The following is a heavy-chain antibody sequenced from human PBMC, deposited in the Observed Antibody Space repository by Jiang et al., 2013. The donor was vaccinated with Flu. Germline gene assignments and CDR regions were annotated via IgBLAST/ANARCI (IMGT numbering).Heavy chain of an antibody. CDR2: IWYDGRTK. CDR1: GFSFSYSG. J-gene: IGHJ6*02. CDR3: AKDRHTSYYYNYYGMDV. V-gene: IGHV3-33*06. D-gene: IGHD2/OR15-2a*01. Sequence: VQPGRSLRLSCAASGFSFSYSGMHWVRQAPGKGLEWVAVIWYDGRTKFYIDSVKGRFTISRDNSKNTLYLQMNSLRAEDTAVYYCAKDRHTSYYYNYYGMDVWGQGTTVTVSS.